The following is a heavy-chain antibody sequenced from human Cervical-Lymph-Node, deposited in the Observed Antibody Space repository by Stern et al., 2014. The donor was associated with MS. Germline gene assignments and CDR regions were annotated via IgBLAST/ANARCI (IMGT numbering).Heavy chain of an antibody. CDR1: GGSISSRY. CDR3: ARLSTAVDF. Sequence: VQLVESGPGLVKPSETLSLTCAVSGGSISSRYWGWIRQPPGKGLEWIGLISPRGATKYNPSLTSRAPIYLTHPKNQFPLKVTSVTAADTAVYYCARLSTAVDFWGQGTLVTVSS. J-gene: IGHJ4*02. CDR2: ISPRGAT. D-gene: IGHD2/OR15-2a*01. V-gene: IGHV4-4*08.